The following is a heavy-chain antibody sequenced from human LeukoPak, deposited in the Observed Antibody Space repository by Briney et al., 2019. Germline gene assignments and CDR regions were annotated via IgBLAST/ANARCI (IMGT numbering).Heavy chain of an antibody. V-gene: IGHV3-48*03. J-gene: IGHJ4*02. CDR3: AKVRFGVMARYYFDY. CDR1: GFTFSSYE. D-gene: IGHD3-10*01. Sequence: GGSLRLSCAASGFTFSSYEMNWVRQAPGKGLEWVSYISSSGSTDYADSVKGRFTISRDNSKNTLHLQMNSLRAEDTAVYYCAKVRFGVMARYYFDYWGQGTLVTVSS. CDR2: ISSSGST.